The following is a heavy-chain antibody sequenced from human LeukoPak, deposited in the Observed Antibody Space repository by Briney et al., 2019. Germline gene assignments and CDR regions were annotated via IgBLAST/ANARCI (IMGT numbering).Heavy chain of an antibody. CDR2: ISAYNGNT. CDR1: GYTFTSYG. CDR3: ARDGSGGSYKY. V-gene: IGHV1-18*01. Sequence: GASVKVSCKASGYTFTSYGISWVRQAPGQGLEWMGWISAYNGNTNYAQKLQGRVTMITDTSTNTAYMDLKSLRSDDTAVYYCARDGSGGSYKYWGQGTPVTVSS. D-gene: IGHD1-26*01. J-gene: IGHJ4*02.